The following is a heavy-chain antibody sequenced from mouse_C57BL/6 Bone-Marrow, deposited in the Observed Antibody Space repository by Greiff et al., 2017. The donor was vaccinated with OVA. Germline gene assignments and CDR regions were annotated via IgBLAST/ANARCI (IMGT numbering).Heavy chain of an antibody. CDR3: ARLGGSSHFDY. D-gene: IGHD1-1*01. CDR2: INPSTGGT. Sequence: VQLQQSGPELVKPGASVKISCKASGYSFTGYYMNWVKQSPEKSLEWIGEINPSTGGTTYNQKFKAKATLTVDKSSSTAYMQLKSLTSEDSAVYYCARLGGSSHFDYWGQGTTLTVSS. J-gene: IGHJ2*01. V-gene: IGHV1-42*01. CDR1: GYSFTGYY.